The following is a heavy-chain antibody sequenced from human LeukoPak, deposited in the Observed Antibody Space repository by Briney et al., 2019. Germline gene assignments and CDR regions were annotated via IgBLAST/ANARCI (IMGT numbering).Heavy chain of an antibody. Sequence: GASVTVSCKTSGYTFTSYGMHWVRQAPGQSLEWMGWINAGNGNTKYSQKFQGRVTITRDTSASTAYMELSSLRSEDTAVYYCASDSSGYYFGAFDIWGQGTMVTVSS. CDR3: ASDSSGYYFGAFDI. CDR2: INAGNGNT. D-gene: IGHD3-22*01. CDR1: GYTFTSYG. J-gene: IGHJ3*02. V-gene: IGHV1-3*01.